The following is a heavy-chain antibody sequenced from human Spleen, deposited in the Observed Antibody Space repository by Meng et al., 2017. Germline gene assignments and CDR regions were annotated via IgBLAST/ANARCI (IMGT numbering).Heavy chain of an antibody. CDR1: GGSINIRNYY. Sequence: SETLSLTCTVSGGSINIRNYYWAWVRQPPGKGLEWIGTIFYSGTTSYNPSLKSRVTISVDSSKNQFSRKLKSVTAADTAVYYCAREATVVTPANFDSWGQGTLVTVSS. CDR2: IFYSGTT. D-gene: IGHD4-23*01. V-gene: IGHV4-39*07. J-gene: IGHJ4*02. CDR3: AREATVVTPANFDS.